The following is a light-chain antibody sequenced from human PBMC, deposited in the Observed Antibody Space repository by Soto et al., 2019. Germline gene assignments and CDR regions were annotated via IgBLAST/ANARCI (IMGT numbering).Light chain of an antibody. Sequence: EIVMTQSPATLSVSPGERATLSCRAGQSVSILLAWYQQKPGQAPRLLIHGATTRAPGLPARFSGSGSGTEFTFTLSSLEFENFAVFYCQQYNNWPRTFGQGTKVDIK. V-gene: IGKV3-15*01. J-gene: IGKJ1*01. CDR1: QSVSIL. CDR3: QQYNNWPRT. CDR2: GAT.